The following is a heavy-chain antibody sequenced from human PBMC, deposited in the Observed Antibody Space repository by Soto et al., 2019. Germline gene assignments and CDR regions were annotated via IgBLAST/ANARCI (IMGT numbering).Heavy chain of an antibody. D-gene: IGHD5-12*01. J-gene: IGHJ4*02. CDR1: GGSISSGDYY. CDR3: ARESGYNPHFDY. CDR2: IYYSGST. Sequence: TLSLTCTVSGGSISSGDYYWSWIRQPPGKGLEWIGYIYYSGSTYYNPSLKSRVTISVDTSKNQFSLKLSSVTAADTAVYYCARESGYNPHFDYWGQGTLVTVSS. V-gene: IGHV4-30-4*01.